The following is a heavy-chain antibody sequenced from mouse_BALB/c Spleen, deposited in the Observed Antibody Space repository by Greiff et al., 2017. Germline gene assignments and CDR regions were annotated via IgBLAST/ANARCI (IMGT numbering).Heavy chain of an antibody. D-gene: IGHD3-3*01. V-gene: IGHV2-9*02. CDR2: IWAGGST. CDR3: AREGDFAY. J-gene: IGHJ3*01. CDR1: GFSLTSYG. Sequence: VKLVESGPGLVAPSQSLSITCTVSGFSLTSYGVHWVRQPPGKGLEWLGVIWAGGSTNYNSALMSRLSISKDNSKSQVFLKMNSLQTDDTAMYYCAREGDFAYWGQGTLVTVSA.